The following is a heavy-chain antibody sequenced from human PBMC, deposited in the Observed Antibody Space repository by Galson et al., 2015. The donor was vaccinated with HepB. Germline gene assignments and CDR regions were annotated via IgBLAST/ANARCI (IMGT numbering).Heavy chain of an antibody. CDR1: GFTFSPYA. Sequence: SLRLSCAASGFTFSPYAMHWVRQAPGKGREWVATISFDGSKKYNVDSVKGRFTISRDNSKNTLDLQMDSLRPDDTAMFYCARGQLNYYGSGSSPYYFDSWGQGTLVIVSS. V-gene: IGHV3-30*04. D-gene: IGHD3-10*01. J-gene: IGHJ4*02. CDR2: ISFDGSKK. CDR3: ARGQLNYYGSGSSPYYFDS.